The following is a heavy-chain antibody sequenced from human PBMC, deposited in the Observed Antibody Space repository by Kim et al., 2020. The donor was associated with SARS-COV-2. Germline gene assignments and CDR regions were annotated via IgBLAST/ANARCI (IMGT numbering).Heavy chain of an antibody. CDR2: IWYDGSNE. CDR1: GFTFSTYG. D-gene: IGHD3-3*01. V-gene: IGHV3-33*06. Sequence: GGSLRLSCAASGFTFSTYGMHWVRQAPGKGLEWVAVIWYDGSNEYYADSVKGRFTISRDNSKNTMYLQMDSLRAEDTAVYYCAKGGSGYDPIDYWGQGTLVPVPS. CDR3: AKGGSGYDPIDY. J-gene: IGHJ4*02.